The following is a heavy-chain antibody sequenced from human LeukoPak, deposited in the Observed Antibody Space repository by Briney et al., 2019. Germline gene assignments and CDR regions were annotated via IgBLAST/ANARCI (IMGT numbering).Heavy chain of an antibody. V-gene: IGHV3-9*01. J-gene: IGHJ4*02. CDR3: AKDNSFGIA. D-gene: IGHD2-15*01. CDR1: GFTFDDYA. CDR2: ISWNSGSI. Sequence: PGGSLRLSCAASGFTFDDYAMHWVRQAPGKGLEWVSGISWNSGSIGYADSVRGRFTISRDHAKNSLYLQMNSLRAEDTALYYCAKDNSFGIAWGQGTLVTVSS.